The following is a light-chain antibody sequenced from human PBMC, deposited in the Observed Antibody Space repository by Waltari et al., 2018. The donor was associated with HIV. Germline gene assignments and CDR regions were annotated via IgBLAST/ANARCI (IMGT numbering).Light chain of an antibody. CDR3: QQYYNWPPLT. J-gene: IGKJ4*01. CDR2: GAS. Sequence: EIVLTHSPATLSFSPGERAPLPCRASQSLSTSLAWYQQRPVQPPRPLVYGASTRATDIPARFSGSGSGTDFTLTISSLQSEDFAVYYCQQYYNWPPLTFGGGTKVEI. CDR1: QSLSTS. V-gene: IGKV3-15*01.